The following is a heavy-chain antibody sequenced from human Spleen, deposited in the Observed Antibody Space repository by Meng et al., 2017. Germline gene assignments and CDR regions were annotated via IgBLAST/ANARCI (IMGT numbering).Heavy chain of an antibody. Sequence: ESLKISCAASGFTFSNAWMTWVRQPPGKGLQWIGDIYHSGTTHYNPSLKSRVTISVDTSKNQFSLKLSSVTAADTAVYYCARTGPAFDYWGQGTLVTVSS. J-gene: IGHJ4*02. CDR3: ARTGPAFDY. CDR2: IYHSGTT. CDR1: GFTFSNAW. D-gene: IGHD1-1*01. V-gene: IGHV4/OR15-8*01.